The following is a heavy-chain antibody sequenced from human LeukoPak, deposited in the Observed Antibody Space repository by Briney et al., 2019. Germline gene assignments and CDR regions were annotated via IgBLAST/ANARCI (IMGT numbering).Heavy chain of an antibody. J-gene: IGHJ3*02. CDR1: GGSISSGGYY. D-gene: IGHD3-22*01. V-gene: IGHV4-31*03. CDR3: EGTMIVGIDAFDI. CDR2: IYYSGST. Sequence: SETLSLTCTVSGGSISSGGYYWSWIRQHPGKGLEWIGYIYYSGSTYYNPSLKSRVTISVDTSKNQFTLKLSSVTAADTAVYYCEGTMIVGIDAFDIWGQGTMVTVSS.